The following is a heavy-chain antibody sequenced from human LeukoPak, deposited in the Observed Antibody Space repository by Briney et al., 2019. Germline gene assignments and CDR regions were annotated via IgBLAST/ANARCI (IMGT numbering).Heavy chain of an antibody. Sequence: SGTLSLTCGVSGGSISNTNWWTWFRQPPGKGLEWIGEVNLQGSTNYNPSLKSRVAISVDKSENHISLKLTSVTAADTAFYYCAREIGSTSRPYFDSWSRGTLVTVSS. J-gene: IGHJ4*02. D-gene: IGHD2-2*01. CDR2: VNLQGST. CDR1: GGSISNTNW. V-gene: IGHV4-4*02. CDR3: AREIGSTSRPYFDS.